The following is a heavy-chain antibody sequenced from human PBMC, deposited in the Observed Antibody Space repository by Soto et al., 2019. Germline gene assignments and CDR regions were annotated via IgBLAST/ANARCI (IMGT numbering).Heavy chain of an antibody. CDR2: VTGSATKI. CDR3: AKGGATYGLLTHDY. D-gene: IGHD3-9*01. J-gene: IGHJ4*02. Sequence: EVQLLESGGGLIQPGGSLRLSCAASGFTFGDYAMSWVRQAPGKGLERVATVTGSATKIYYTDSVKGRFGISRDNSRDALYLQMNRLTVEDTAVYYCAKGGATYGLLTHDYWGQGTLVTVSS. V-gene: IGHV3-23*01. CDR1: GFTFGDYA.